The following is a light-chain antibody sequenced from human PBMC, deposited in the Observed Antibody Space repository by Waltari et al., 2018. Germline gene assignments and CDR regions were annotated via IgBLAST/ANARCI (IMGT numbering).Light chain of an antibody. CDR1: QSLSHSSDNKNY. V-gene: IGKV4-1*01. J-gene: IGKJ1*01. CDR3: QQYYSTPRT. CDR2: WAS. Sequence: DIVMTQSPASMRVSLGERATINCKSSQSLSHSSDNKNYLAWYQQKTGQPPKLLIYWASTRESGVPDRFSGSGSGTDFTLTISSLQAEDVAVYYCQQYYSTPRTFGQGTKVEIK.